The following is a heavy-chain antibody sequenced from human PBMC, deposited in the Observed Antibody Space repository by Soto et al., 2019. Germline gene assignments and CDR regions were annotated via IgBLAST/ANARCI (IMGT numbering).Heavy chain of an antibody. CDR1: GYTFTIYG. D-gene: IGHD6-19*01. Sequence: SVKGSCKASGYTFTIYGISWVRQAPGQGLEWMGWISAYNGNTNYAQKLQGRVTMTTDTSTSTAYMELRSLRSDDTAVYYCARAIAVAGRQRFDPWGQGTLVTVS. J-gene: IGHJ5*02. V-gene: IGHV1-18*01. CDR3: ARAIAVAGRQRFDP. CDR2: ISAYNGNT.